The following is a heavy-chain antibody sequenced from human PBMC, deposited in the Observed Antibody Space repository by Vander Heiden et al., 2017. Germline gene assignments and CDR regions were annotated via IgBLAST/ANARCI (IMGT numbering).Heavy chain of an antibody. CDR1: GGTFSSHA. CDR2: IIPIFGTA. Sequence: QVQLVQSGAEVKKPGSSVKVSCKASGGTFSSHAISWVRQAPGQGLEWMGGIIPIFGTANYAQKFQGRVTITADKSTSTAYMELSSLRSEDTAVYYCARDLGYCSGGSCNTFDYWGQGTLVTVSS. D-gene: IGHD2-15*01. J-gene: IGHJ4*02. CDR3: ARDLGYCSGGSCNTFDY. V-gene: IGHV1-69*06.